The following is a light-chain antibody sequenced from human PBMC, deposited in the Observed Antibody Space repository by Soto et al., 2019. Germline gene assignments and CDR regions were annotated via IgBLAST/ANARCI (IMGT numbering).Light chain of an antibody. CDR1: SSDVGNYKY. V-gene: IGLV2-14*01. Sequence: QSVLTQPASVSGSPGQSITISCTGTSSDVGNYKYVSWYQQHPGKAPKLMIYEVSNRPSGVSNHFSGSKSGNTASLTISGHPAEDETDYYCFSYTSRGTYVFGTGTKLTVL. CDR2: EVS. J-gene: IGLJ1*01. CDR3: FSYTSRGTYV.